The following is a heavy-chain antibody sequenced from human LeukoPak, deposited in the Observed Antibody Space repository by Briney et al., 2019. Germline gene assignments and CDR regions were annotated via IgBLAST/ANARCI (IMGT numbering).Heavy chain of an antibody. CDR1: VGSISSSGHY. D-gene: IGHD3-10*01. CDR2: IYYSGST. V-gene: IGHV4-39*07. J-gene: IGHJ4*02. Sequence: SESLSLTCTVSVGSISSSGHYWGWIRQPPGKGLEWIGSIYYSGSTYYNPSLRSRVTISLDTSKNHFSLRLNSVTAADTAVYYCAGNGEVTMPEVDYWGQGALVSVSS. CDR3: AGNGEVTMPEVDY.